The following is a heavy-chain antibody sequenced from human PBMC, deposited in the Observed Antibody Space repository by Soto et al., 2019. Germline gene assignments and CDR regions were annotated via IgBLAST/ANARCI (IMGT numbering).Heavy chain of an antibody. CDR1: GYTFTNHG. Sequence: QVQLVQSGAEVRKPGASVKVSCKASGYTFTNHGISWIRQATGQGLEWLGWISGNNGKTKYAQRLQGRVTMTTDTSTNTAYMDLRSLVSDDTAVYYCARDPYPLACTCYYWGQGTLVTVSS. CDR2: ISGNNGKT. J-gene: IGHJ4*02. V-gene: IGHV1-18*01. CDR3: ARDPYPLACTCYY.